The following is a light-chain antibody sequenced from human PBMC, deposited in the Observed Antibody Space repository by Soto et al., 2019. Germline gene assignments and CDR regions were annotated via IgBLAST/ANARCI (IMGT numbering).Light chain of an antibody. J-gene: IGKJ1*01. V-gene: IGKV3-20*01. Sequence: EIVLTQSPGTLSLSPGERATLSCRASQSVSSSYLAWYQQKPGQAPRLLIYGASSRATGIPDRFSGSGTGTDFTHTISRLEPEDFTVYYCQQYGSSRWTVGQGTKVEIK. CDR1: QSVSSSY. CDR3: QQYGSSRWT. CDR2: GAS.